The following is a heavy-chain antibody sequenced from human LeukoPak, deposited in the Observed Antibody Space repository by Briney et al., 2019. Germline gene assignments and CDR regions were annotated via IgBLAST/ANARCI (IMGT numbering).Heavy chain of an antibody. CDR2: IRYDGSNK. V-gene: IGHV3-30*02. D-gene: IGHD2-21*02. CDR1: GFTFSSYG. J-gene: IGHJ4*02. CDR3: ARDVAVVTTPFDY. Sequence: GGSLRLSCAASGFTFSSYGMHWVRQAPGKGLEWAAFIRYDGSNKYYADSVKGRFTISRDNSKNTLYLQMNSLRAEDTAVYYCARDVAVVTTPFDYWGQGTLVTVSS.